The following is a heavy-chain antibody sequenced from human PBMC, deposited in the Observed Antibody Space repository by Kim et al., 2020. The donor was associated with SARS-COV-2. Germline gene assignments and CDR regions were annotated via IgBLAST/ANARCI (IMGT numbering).Heavy chain of an antibody. D-gene: IGHD2-15*01. CDR3: ARVGKVSGGSWAHYYYYYGMDV. CDR1: GYTFTGYY. J-gene: IGHJ6*02. V-gene: IGHV1-2*02. CDR2: INPNSGGT. Sequence: ASVKVSCKASGYTFTGYYMHWVRQAPGQGLEWMGWINPNSGGTNYAQKFQGRVTMTRDTSISTAYMELSRLRSDDTAVYYCARVGKVSGGSWAHYYYYYGMDVWGQGTTVTVSS.